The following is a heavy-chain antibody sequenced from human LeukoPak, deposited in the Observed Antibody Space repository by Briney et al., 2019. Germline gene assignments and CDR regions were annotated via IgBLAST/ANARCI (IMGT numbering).Heavy chain of an antibody. CDR1: GFTFSSYG. J-gene: IGHJ5*02. CDR3: ASVRSGSWDWFDP. Sequence: PGRSLRLSCAASGFTFSSYGMHWVRQAPGKGLEWVAVISYDGSNKYYADSVKGRFTISRDNAKDTLYLQMNSLRAEDTAVYYCASVRSGSWDWFDPWGQGTLVTVSS. D-gene: IGHD3-10*01. CDR2: ISYDGSNK. V-gene: IGHV3-30*03.